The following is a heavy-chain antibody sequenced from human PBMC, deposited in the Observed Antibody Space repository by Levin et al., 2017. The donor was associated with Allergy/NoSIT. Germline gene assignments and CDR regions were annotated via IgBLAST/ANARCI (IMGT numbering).Heavy chain of an antibody. V-gene: IGHV4-59*01. CDR2: IYYSGTT. CDR1: GGSISNYY. J-gene: IGHJ4*02. CDR3: ARMGDTAMVDPFDY. D-gene: IGHD5-18*01. Sequence: GSLRLSCTVSGGSISNYYWSWIRQPPGKGLEWIGYIYYSGTTNYNPSLKSRVTISVDTSKSQFSLKLTSVTAAETAIYYCARMGDTAMVDPFDYWGQGTLVTVSS.